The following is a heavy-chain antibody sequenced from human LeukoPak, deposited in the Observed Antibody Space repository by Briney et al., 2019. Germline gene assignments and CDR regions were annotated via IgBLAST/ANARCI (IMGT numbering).Heavy chain of an antibody. V-gene: IGHV3-21*01. D-gene: IGHD2-15*01. CDR3: ARGGRVGYCSGGSCYDYYYGMDV. CDR2: ISSSSNYI. J-gene: IGHJ6*02. Sequence: GGSLRLSCAASGFTFSSYSMNWVRQAPGKGLEWVSSISSSSNYIYYADSVKGRFTISRDNAKSSLYLQMNSLRAEDTAVYYCARGGRVGYCSGGSCYDYYYGMDVWGQGTTVTVSS. CDR1: GFTFSSYS.